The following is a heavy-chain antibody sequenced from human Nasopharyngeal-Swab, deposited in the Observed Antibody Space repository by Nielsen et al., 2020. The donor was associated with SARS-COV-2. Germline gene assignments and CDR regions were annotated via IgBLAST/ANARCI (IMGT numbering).Heavy chain of an antibody. D-gene: IGHD6-19*01. CDR3: ANSGIAVAGTMY. V-gene: IGHV3-30*04. CDR2: ISYDGSNK. CDR1: GFTFSSYA. J-gene: IGHJ4*02. Sequence: GESLKISCAASGFTFSSYAMYWVRQAPGKGLEWVAVISYDGSNKYYADSVKGRFTISRDNSKNTLYLQMNSLRAEDTAVYYCANSGIAVAGTMYWGQGTLVTVSS.